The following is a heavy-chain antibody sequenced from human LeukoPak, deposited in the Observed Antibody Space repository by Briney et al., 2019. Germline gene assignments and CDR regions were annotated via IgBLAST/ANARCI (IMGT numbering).Heavy chain of an antibody. D-gene: IGHD4-11*01. J-gene: IGHJ4*02. CDR1: GFTFSSYA. V-gene: IGHV3-23*01. CDR3: AKGYSNPSHFVY. Sequence: GGSLRLSCAASGFTFSSYAMSWVRQAPGKGLDWVSTISGGGTYTYYADSVKGRFTISRDNSKNTLYLQMNSLRAEDTAVYYCAKGYSNPSHFVYWGQGALVTVFS. CDR2: ISGGGTYT.